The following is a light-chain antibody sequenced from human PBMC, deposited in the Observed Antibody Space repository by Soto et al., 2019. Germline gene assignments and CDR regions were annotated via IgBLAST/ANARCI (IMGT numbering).Light chain of an antibody. CDR2: DVS. J-gene: IGLJ2*01. CDR1: SSDVGDYNS. CDR3: SSYRSGGNVV. Sequence: QSVLTQPASVSGSPGQSITISCTGTSSDVGDYNSVSWYQQQPGKATKLMIYDVSNRASGVSNRFSGLKSGTTASLTSSGLQAEDEADYYCSSYRSGGNVVFGGGTKVTVL. V-gene: IGLV2-14*01.